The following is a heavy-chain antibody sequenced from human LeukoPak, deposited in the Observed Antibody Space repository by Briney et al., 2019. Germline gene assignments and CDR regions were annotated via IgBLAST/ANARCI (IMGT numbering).Heavy chain of an antibody. V-gene: IGHV1-8*01. CDR2: MNPNSGNT. Sequence: ASVNVSCKASGYTFTSYDINWVRQATGQGLEWMGWMNPNSGNTGYAQKFQGRVTMTRNTSISTAYMELSSLRSEDTAVYYCARGQNIVVVPAARYYYGMDVWGQGTTVTVSS. J-gene: IGHJ6*02. D-gene: IGHD2-2*01. CDR1: GYTFTSYD. CDR3: ARGQNIVVVPAARYYYGMDV.